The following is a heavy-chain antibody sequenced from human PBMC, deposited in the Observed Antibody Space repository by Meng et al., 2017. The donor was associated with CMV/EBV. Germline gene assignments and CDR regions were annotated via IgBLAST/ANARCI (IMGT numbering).Heavy chain of an antibody. D-gene: IGHD3-3*01. CDR1: GGTFSSYA. CDR2: IIPIFGTA. CDR3: ARTYYDFWSGYYTAYYYGMDV. J-gene: IGHJ6*02. V-gene: IGHV1-69*05. Sequence: SVKVSCKASGGTFSSYAISWVRQAPGQGLEWMGGIIPIFGTANYAQKFQGRVTITTDESTSTAYMELSSLRAEDTAVYYCARTYYDFWSGYYTAYYYGMDVWGQGTTVTVSS.